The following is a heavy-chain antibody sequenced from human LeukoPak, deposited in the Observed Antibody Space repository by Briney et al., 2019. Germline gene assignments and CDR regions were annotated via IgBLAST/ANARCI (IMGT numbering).Heavy chain of an antibody. D-gene: IGHD6-13*01. CDR2: IGTAGDT. J-gene: IGHJ4*02. V-gene: IGHV3-13*01. Sequence: AGGSLRLSCAASGFTFSSYDMHWVRQATGKGLEWVSAIGTAGDTYYPGSVKGRFTISRENAKNSSYLQMNSLRAGDTAVYYCARGGQQLGEFDCWGQGTLVTVSS. CDR1: GFTFSSYD. CDR3: ARGGQQLGEFDC.